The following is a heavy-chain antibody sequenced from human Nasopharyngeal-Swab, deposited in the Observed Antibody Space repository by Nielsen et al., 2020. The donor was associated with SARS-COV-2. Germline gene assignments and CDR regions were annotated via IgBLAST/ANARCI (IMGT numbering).Heavy chain of an antibody. CDR2: IYYSGST. V-gene: IGHV4-59*01. Sequence: GSLRLSCTVSGGPISSYYWSWIRQPPGKGLEWIGNIYYSGSTNYNPSLKSRVTISADTSKKQFSLNLSSVTAADTAVYYCARDGLDYDFWSAYFMDVWGQGTTVTVSS. CDR1: GGPISSYY. CDR3: ARDGLDYDFWSAYFMDV. J-gene: IGHJ6*02. D-gene: IGHD3-3*01.